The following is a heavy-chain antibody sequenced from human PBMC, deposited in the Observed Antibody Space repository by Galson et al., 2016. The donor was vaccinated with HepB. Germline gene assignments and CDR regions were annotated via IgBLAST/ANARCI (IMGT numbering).Heavy chain of an antibody. D-gene: IGHD3-16*01. V-gene: IGHV1-18*04. CDR1: GYIFTNYG. Sequence: SVKVSCKASGYIFTNYGISWVRQAPGQGLEWMGWISAYNGNINYAQKLQGRVTMTTDTSTNTAYMELKSLRTDDTAVYYCARDFFFRRPGDFDPWGQGTLVIVSS. CDR3: ARDFFFRRPGDFDP. CDR2: ISAYNGNI. J-gene: IGHJ5*02.